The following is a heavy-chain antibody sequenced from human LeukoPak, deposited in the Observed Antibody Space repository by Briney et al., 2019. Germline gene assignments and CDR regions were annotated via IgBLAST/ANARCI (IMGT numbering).Heavy chain of an antibody. V-gene: IGHV3-13*01. J-gene: IGHJ4*02. CDR2: IGTAGDT. D-gene: IGHD1-26*01. Sequence: GGSLRLSCAASGFTFSTYDMHWVRQPTGKGLEWVSAIGTAGDTYYPGSVKGRFTISRDNAKNSLYLQMNSLRAEDTAVYYCARLNSGIRVLDYWGQGTLVTVSS. CDR1: GFTFSTYD. CDR3: ARLNSGIRVLDY.